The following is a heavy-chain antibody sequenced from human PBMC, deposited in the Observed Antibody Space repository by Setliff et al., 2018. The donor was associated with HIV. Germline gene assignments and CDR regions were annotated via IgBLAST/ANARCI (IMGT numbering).Heavy chain of an antibody. CDR3: ARGRSCESDWCWLYYNYYYGMDV. CDR2: ITDDGTA. CDR1: GGSLTNYY. J-gene: IGHJ6*02. V-gene: IGHV4-34*01. Sequence: SETLSLTCAVYGGSLTNYYWSRIRQSPGKGLEWIGEITDDGTATYTSSLKSRVTISLDTSKKQLSLKVTSVTAADTAIYYCARGRSCESDWCWLYYNYYYGMDVWAQGTAVTVSS. D-gene: IGHD2-8*01.